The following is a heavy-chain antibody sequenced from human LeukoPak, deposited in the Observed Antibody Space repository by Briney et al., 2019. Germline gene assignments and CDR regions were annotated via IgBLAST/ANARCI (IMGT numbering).Heavy chain of an antibody. Sequence: GGSLRLSCAASGFTFSSYGMHWVRQAPGKGLEWVAVISYDGSNKYYADSVKGRFTISRGNSKNTLYLQMNSLRAEDTAVYYCAKATAPPGYCSGGSCYSFDYYYGMDVWGQGTTVTVSS. CDR1: GFTFSSYG. CDR2: ISYDGSNK. V-gene: IGHV3-30*18. CDR3: AKATAPPGYCSGGSCYSFDYYYGMDV. J-gene: IGHJ6*02. D-gene: IGHD2-15*01.